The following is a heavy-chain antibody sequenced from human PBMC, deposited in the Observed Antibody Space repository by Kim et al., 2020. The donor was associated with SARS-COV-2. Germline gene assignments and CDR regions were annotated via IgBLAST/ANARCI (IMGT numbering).Heavy chain of an antibody. CDR2: T. V-gene: IGHV4-39*01. Sequence: TSENPSLKSRVTLSVDTSKNQFSRKLSSGTAADTAVYYCASDGRFDAFDIWGQGTMVTVSS. CDR3: ASDGRFDAFDI. J-gene: IGHJ3*02. D-gene: IGHD1-26*01.